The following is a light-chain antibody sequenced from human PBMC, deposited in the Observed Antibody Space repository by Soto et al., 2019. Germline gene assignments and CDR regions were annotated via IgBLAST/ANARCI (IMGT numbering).Light chain of an antibody. CDR2: AAS. J-gene: IGKJ1*01. Sequence: DIQMTQSPSSLSASVGDRVTITCRASQGISNYLAWYQQKPGKVPKLLIYAASTLHSGVPSRFSGSGSGTDFTLTISSLQPEDVAVYYCQQYNVWPGWTFGQGTKVEVK. CDR3: QQYNVWPGWT. V-gene: IGKV1-27*01. CDR1: QGISNY.